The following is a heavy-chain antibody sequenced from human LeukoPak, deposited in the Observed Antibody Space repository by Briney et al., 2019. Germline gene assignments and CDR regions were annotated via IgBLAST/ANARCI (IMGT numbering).Heavy chain of an antibody. J-gene: IGHJ6*02. Sequence: ASVKVSCKASGYTFTSYXMHWVRXAPGQRLEWMXWXXXXNGNTKYSQKFQGRVTITRDTSASTAYMELSSLRSEDTAVYYCARDSNYYDSSGYYYNYYGMDVWGQGTTVTVSS. CDR2: XXXXNGNT. D-gene: IGHD3-22*01. CDR1: GYTFTSYX. V-gene: IGHV1-3*01. CDR3: ARDSNYYDSSGYYYNYYGMDV.